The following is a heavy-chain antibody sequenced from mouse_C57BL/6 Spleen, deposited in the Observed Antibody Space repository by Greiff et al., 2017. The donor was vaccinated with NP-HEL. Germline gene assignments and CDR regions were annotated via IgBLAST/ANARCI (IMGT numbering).Heavy chain of an antibody. J-gene: IGHJ3*01. D-gene: IGHD2-3*01. CDR3: ARSFYDGSPLCAY. Sequence: VQLQQPGAELVKPGASVKLSCKASGYTFTSYWMHWVKQRHGQGLEWIGMIHPNSGSTNYNEKFKRKATLTVDKSSSTAYMQLSSLPSAHSAVFYCARSFYDGSPLCAYWGKGTLVNVSA. CDR2: IHPNSGST. V-gene: IGHV1-64*01. CDR1: GYTFTSYW.